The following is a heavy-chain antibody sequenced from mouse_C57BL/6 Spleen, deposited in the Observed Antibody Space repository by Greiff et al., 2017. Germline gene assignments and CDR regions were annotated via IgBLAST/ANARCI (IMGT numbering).Heavy chain of an antibody. Sequence: VQLQQSGAELVRPGASVKLSCTASGFNIKDDYMHWVKQRPEQGLEWIGWIDPENGAPEYASKFQGKATITADTSSNPAYLQRSSLTSEDTAVYYCTTEYDAWFAYWGQGTLVTVSA. CDR2: IDPENGAP. CDR1: GFNIKDDY. V-gene: IGHV14-4*01. J-gene: IGHJ3*01. D-gene: IGHD2-14*01. CDR3: TTEYDAWFAY.